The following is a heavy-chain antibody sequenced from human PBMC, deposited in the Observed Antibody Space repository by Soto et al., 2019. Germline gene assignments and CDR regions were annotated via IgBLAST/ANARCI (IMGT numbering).Heavy chain of an antibody. V-gene: IGHV3-30*03. Sequence: VGSLRLSCAASGFNFGVFGMHWVRQAPGKGLEWLSVLSYEGSEEYYADSVRGRFTISRGNSKNTLFLQMDSLRVDDTGVYYCALTRRSSLLEVAGPGFEYWGQGTLVTVSS. CDR2: LSYEGSEE. CDR3: ALTRRSSLLEVAGPGFEY. CDR1: GFNFGVFG. D-gene: IGHD6-19*01. J-gene: IGHJ4*02.